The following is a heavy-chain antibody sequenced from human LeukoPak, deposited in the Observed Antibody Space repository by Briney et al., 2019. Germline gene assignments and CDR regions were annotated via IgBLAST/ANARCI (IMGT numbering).Heavy chain of an antibody. V-gene: IGHV3-74*01. CDR2: TNSDGRTT. D-gene: IGHD6-19*01. CDR1: GFTFSNYW. CDR3: VRVSSDWEYFDQ. J-gene: IGHJ4*02. Sequence: GGSLRLSCVASGFTFSNYWMRWVRQAPGKGLVWVSRTNSDGRTTTYADSVKGRFTIFRDNAENTLYLQMNNLSAEDTSVYYCVRVSSDWEYFDQWGQGALVTVSS.